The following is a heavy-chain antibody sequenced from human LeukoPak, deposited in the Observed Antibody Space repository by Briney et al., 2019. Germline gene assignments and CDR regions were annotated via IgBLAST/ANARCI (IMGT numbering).Heavy chain of an antibody. D-gene: IGHD4-17*01. V-gene: IGHV3-21*01. CDR2: ISSGSSYI. Sequence: GGSLRLSCAASGFTFSSYSMNWVRQAPGKGLEWVSSISSGSSYIYYADSAKGRFTISRDNAKNSLYLQMNSLRAEDTAVYYCARARRHDYGDYLGEYFDYWGQGTLVTVSS. CDR1: GFTFSSYS. J-gene: IGHJ4*02. CDR3: ARARRHDYGDYLGEYFDY.